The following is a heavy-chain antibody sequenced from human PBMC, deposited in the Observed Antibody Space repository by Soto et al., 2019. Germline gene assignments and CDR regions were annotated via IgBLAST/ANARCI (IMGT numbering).Heavy chain of an antibody. CDR3: ARENGHPGHNYAMDV. J-gene: IGHJ6*02. D-gene: IGHD2-8*01. CDR1: GFTFGDSY. V-gene: IGHV3-11*01. Sequence: GGSLRLSCAGSGFTFGDSYMSWIRQAPGKGLEWVSYISFNGDVTRYSDSVEGRFTVSRDNAKKSLYLQMNSLRVEDTAVYYCARENGHPGHNYAMDVWGQGTTVTVSS. CDR2: ISFNGDVT.